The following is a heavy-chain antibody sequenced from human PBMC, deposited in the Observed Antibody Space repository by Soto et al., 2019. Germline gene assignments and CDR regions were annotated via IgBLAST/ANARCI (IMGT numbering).Heavy chain of an antibody. J-gene: IGHJ4*02. D-gene: IGHD6-19*01. CDR1: GGSISSSN. CDR3: AKATTNGGWFNPFDS. Sequence: PSETLSLTCAVSGGSISSSNWWSWVRQAPGKGLEWVSGLSGSGTSTYYADSVKGRFTISRDNSRDTLFLQMNSLTADDTAVYYCAKATTNGGWFNPFDSWGQGALVTVSS. V-gene: IGHV3-23*01. CDR2: LSGSGTST.